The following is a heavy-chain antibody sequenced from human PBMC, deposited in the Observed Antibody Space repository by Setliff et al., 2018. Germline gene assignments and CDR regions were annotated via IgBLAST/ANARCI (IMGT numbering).Heavy chain of an antibody. CDR1: GGSFSGYY. J-gene: IGHJ4*02. CDR2: INHSGST. Sequence: SETLSLTCAVYGGSFSGYYWSWIRQPPGKGLEWIGEINHSGSTNYNPSLKSLVTISVDTSKNQFSLKLSSVTAADTAVYYCARGGVQRWLQSHYFDYWGQGTLVTVSS. CDR3: ARGGVQRWLQSHYFDY. D-gene: IGHD5-12*01. V-gene: IGHV4-34*01.